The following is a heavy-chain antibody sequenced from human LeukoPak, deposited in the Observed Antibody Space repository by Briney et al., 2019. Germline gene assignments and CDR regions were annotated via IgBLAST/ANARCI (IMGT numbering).Heavy chain of an antibody. D-gene: IGHD2-2*01. Sequence: PGGSLRLSCAASGFTFRDYAMTWVRQAPGKGLEWVSSISARGTNTQYADSVKGRFTIARDNPKNTLYLQMNSLRAEDTAVYYCAKDFPYCSSASCYPDWGQGTLVTVSS. J-gene: IGHJ4*02. CDR3: AKDFPYCSSASCYPD. CDR1: GFTFRDYA. CDR2: ISARGTNT. V-gene: IGHV3-23*01.